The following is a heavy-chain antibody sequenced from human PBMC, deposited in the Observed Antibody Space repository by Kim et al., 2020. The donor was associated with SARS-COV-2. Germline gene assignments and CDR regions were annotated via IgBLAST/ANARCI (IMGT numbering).Heavy chain of an antibody. CDR1: GGSFSGYY. CDR2: INHSGST. D-gene: IGHD3-10*01. CDR3: ARGFRVWILTPYYYGMDV. Sequence: SETLSLTCAVYGGSFSGYYWSWIRQPPGKGLEWIGEINHSGSTNYNPSLKSRVTISVDTSKNQFSLKLSSVTAADTAVYYCARGFRVWILTPYYYGMDV. J-gene: IGHJ6*01. V-gene: IGHV4-34*01.